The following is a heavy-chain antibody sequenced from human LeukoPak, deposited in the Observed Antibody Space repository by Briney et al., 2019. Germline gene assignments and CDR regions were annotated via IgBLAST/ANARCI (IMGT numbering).Heavy chain of an antibody. V-gene: IGHV3-30-3*01. D-gene: IGHD3-10*01. J-gene: IGHJ6*02. CDR2: ISYDGSNK. CDR1: GFTFSSYA. CDR3: ARDGAYYYGSEITYYYYGMDV. Sequence: GGSLRLSCAASGFTFSSYAMHWVRQAPGKGLEWVAVISYDGSNKYYADSVKGRFTISRDNSKNTLYLQMNSLRAEDTAVYYCARDGAYYYGSEITYYYYGMDVWGQGTTVTASS.